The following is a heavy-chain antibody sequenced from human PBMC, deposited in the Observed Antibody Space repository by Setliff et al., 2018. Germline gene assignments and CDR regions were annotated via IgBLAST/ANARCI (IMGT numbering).Heavy chain of an antibody. Sequence: SETLSLTCTVSDDSISSRHYYWSWIRQPAGRGLEWLGHIYTSWSTNYNPSLKGRATLSIDASKKQFSLKLTSVTAADTAVYYCARAGASIVGEVYYYMDVWGKGTTVTVSS. CDR1: DDSISSRHYY. CDR3: ARAGASIVGEVYYYMDV. CDR2: IYTSWST. V-gene: IGHV4-61*09. J-gene: IGHJ6*03. D-gene: IGHD1-26*01.